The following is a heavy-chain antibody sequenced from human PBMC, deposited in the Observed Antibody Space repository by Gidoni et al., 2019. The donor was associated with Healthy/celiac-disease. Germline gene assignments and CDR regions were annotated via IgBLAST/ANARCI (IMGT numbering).Heavy chain of an antibody. CDR3: ARDSSYYYGMDV. CDR1: RFTFSSHW. CDR2: INSDGSST. J-gene: IGHJ6*02. Sequence: EVQLLESGGGLVQPGGSLRLSCAASRFTFSSHWMHWVRQAPGKGLVWVSRINSDGSSTSYADSVKGRFTISRDNAKNTLYLQMNSLRAEDTAVYYCARDSSYYYGMDVWGQGTTVTVSS. V-gene: IGHV3-74*01.